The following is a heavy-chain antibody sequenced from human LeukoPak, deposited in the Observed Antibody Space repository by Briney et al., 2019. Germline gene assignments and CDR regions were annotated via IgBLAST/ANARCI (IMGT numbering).Heavy chain of an antibody. CDR1: GGSISSYY. CDR2: IYYSGST. D-gene: IGHD3-10*01. V-gene: IGHV4-59*01. J-gene: IGHJ6*03. CDR3: ARVVYYGSGTYYYYYMDV. Sequence: SETLSLTCTVSGGSISSYYWSWIRQPLGKGLEWIGYIYYSGSTNYNPSLKSRVTISVDTSKNQFSLKLSSVTAADTAVYYCARVVYYGSGTYYYYYMDVWGKGTTVTISS.